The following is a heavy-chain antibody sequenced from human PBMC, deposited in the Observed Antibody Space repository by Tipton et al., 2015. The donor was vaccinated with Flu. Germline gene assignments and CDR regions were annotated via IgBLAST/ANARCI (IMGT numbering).Heavy chain of an antibody. CDR2: IHHSGGT. V-gene: IGHV4-31*01. D-gene: IGHD6-13*01. CDR1: GGYISSGGYY. Sequence: TLSLTCTVSGGYISSGGYYWSWIRQHPGEGLEWIEYIHHSGGTDYNPSLESLLTISVDTSKNQFSLKVSSVTAADTAVYYCAGYIAAAGTFDSWGQGTLVTVAS. CDR3: AGYIAAAGTFDS. J-gene: IGHJ4*02.